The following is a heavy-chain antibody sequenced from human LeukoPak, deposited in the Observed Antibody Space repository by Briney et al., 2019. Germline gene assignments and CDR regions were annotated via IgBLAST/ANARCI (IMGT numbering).Heavy chain of an antibody. J-gene: IGHJ4*02. V-gene: IGHV4-34*01. CDR3: ARNYSYGRYFFDS. D-gene: IGHD5-18*01. CDR1: GGSFSGYY. CDR2: INRGGST. Sequence: SETLSLSCAVYGGSFSGYYLNWIRQPPGKGLEWIGEINRGGSTNYNPSLKSRITISVDTSKNQFSLKLTSATAADTAVYYCARNYSYGRYFFDSWGQGILVTVSS.